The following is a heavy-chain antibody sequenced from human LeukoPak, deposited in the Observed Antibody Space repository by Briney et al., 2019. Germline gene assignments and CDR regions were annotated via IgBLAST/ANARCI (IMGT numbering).Heavy chain of an antibody. Sequence: SGPTLVNPTQTLTLTCTFSGFSLSTSGMCVSWIRQPPGKTLEWLARIDWDDDKYYTTSLKTRLTISKDTSKNQVVLTMTNMDPVDTATYYCARIRTAITFGGTIYDAFDFWGQGTMVTVSS. V-gene: IGHV2-70*11. CDR1: GFSLSTSGMC. J-gene: IGHJ3*01. D-gene: IGHD3-16*01. CDR2: IDWDDDK. CDR3: ARIRTAITFGGTIYDAFDF.